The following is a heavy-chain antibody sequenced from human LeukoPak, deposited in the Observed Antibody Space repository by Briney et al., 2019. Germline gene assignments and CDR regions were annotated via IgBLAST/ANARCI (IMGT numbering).Heavy chain of an antibody. D-gene: IGHD2-2*01. Sequence: ASVKVSWKASGYTFTGYYMHLVRQAPGQGLEWMGWINPNSGGTNYAQKFQGRVTMTRDTAISTAYMELRSLRSDDTAVYYCARGPIIDIAIVPAADEYYYMDVWGKGTTVTVSS. V-gene: IGHV1-2*02. CDR3: ARGPIIDIAIVPAADEYYYMDV. CDR1: GYTFTGYY. CDR2: INPNSGGT. J-gene: IGHJ6*03.